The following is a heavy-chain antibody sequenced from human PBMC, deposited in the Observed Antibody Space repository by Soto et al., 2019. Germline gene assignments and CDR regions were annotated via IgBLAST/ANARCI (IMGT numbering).Heavy chain of an antibody. V-gene: IGHV4-61*08. CDR1: GGSISSGGYY. Sequence: SETLSLTCTVFGGSISSGGYYCSWIRQHPGKGLELIGYIYYSGSTNYNPSLKSRVTISVDTSKNQFSLKLSSVTAADTAVYYCARHGLSSKPAASRNANNWFDPWGQGTLVTVSS. CDR2: IYYSGST. D-gene: IGHD2-2*01. CDR3: ARHGLSSKPAASRNANNWFDP. J-gene: IGHJ5*02.